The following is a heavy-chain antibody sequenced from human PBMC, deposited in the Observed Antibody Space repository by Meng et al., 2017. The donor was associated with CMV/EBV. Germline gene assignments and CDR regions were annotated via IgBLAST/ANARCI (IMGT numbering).Heavy chain of an antibody. V-gene: IGHV3-64*02. CDR2: ISSNGGST. J-gene: IGHJ6*02. CDR3: ARGSCSSISCPYGMDV. CDR1: GFTFSSYA. D-gene: IGHD2-2*01. Sequence: GESLKISCAASGFTFSSYAMHWVRQAPGKGLEYVSVISSNGGSTYYADSVKGRFTISRDNSKNTLYLQMGSLRAEDMAVYYCARGSCSSISCPYGMDVWGQGTTVTVSS.